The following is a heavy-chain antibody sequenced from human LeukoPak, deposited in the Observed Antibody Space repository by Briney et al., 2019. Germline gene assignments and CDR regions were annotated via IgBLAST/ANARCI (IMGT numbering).Heavy chain of an antibody. V-gene: IGHV4-59*01. CDR3: ARHIAVGEDV. J-gene: IGHJ6*02. CDR1: GGSISSDY. D-gene: IGHD6-19*01. Sequence: SETLSLTGTGSGGSISSDYWSWIRQPPGKGLEWIGYIYYTGSTTYNPSLKSRLTISLDTSKNQFSLKLTSVTAADTAVYYCARHIAVGEDVWGQGTTVTVFS. CDR2: IYYTGST.